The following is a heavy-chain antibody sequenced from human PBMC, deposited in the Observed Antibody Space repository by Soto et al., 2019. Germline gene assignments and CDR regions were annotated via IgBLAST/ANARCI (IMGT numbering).Heavy chain of an antibody. CDR3: ARQEAEYCSGGSCYSTAPYYYYGMDV. J-gene: IGHJ6*02. CDR1: GYSFISYW. CDR2: IYPGDSDT. Sequence: GESLKISCQGSGYSFISYWIGWVRQMPGKGLEWMGIIYPGDSDTRYSPSFQGQVTISADKSISTAYLQWSSLKASDTAMYYCARQEAEYCSGGSCYSTAPYYYYGMDVWGQGTTVTVSS. V-gene: IGHV5-51*01. D-gene: IGHD2-15*01.